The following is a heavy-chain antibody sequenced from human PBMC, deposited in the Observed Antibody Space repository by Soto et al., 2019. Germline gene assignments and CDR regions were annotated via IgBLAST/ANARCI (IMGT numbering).Heavy chain of an antibody. J-gene: IGHJ4*02. CDR1: GFSLRTSGVG. CDR2: NLWDDEK. Sequence: SGPRLVNPTQTLTLTCTFSGFSLRTSGVGVGWIRQSPGQALEWLALNLWDDEKRYSPLLKSRLTITKDASKNQVVLTMTNMDPVDTATYYCVHRVSTYGLHYSGQGILVTVSS. D-gene: IGHD3-10*01. V-gene: IGHV2-5*02. CDR3: VHRVSTYGLHY.